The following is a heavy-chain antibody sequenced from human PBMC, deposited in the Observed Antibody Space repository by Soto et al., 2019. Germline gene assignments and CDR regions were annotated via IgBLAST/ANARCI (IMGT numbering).Heavy chain of an antibody. D-gene: IGHD1-26*01. V-gene: IGHV4-59*08. Sequence: SETLSLTCVVSGASISNHYWSWIRQSPGKGLGWIGYIYYSGITDYNPSFQSRVTISVDPSKNQFSLKLTSVTAADTAVYHCARHVGNSPPGSWGQGTLVTVSS. CDR1: GASISNHY. CDR2: IYYSGIT. J-gene: IGHJ4*02. CDR3: ARHVGNSPPGS.